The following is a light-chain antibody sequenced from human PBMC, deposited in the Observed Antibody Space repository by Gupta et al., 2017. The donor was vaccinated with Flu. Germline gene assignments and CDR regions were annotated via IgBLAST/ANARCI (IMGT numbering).Light chain of an antibody. CDR2: EVT. J-gene: IGLJ1*01. V-gene: IGLV2-14*01. Sequence: QSALTQPASVSGSLGQSLTISCTGTNSDIGAYNYVSWHQQHPGKAPRVMIYEVTKRPSGVSNRFSGSKSSTTASLTISGLQADDEADYYCISFTIYSTPYVFGTGTKVTVL. CDR1: NSDIGAYNY. CDR3: ISFTIYSTPYV.